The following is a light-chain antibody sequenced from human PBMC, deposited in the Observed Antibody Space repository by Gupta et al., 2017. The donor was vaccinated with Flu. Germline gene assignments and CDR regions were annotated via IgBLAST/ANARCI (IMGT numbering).Light chain of an antibody. CDR3: QQRSNWLFT. J-gene: IGKJ3*01. Sequence: EIVLTQSPATLSLSPGERATVSCRASQSIGTYLAWYQQRPGQAPRLLIYDSSNRATGIPARFSGSGSGTEFTLTISSREPEDFAVYYCQQRSNWLFTFGHGTKVDIK. V-gene: IGKV3-11*01. CDR2: DSS. CDR1: QSIGTY.